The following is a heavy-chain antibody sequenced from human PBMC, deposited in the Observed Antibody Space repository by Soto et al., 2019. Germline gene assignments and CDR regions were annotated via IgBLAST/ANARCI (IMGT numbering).Heavy chain of an antibody. CDR3: ARGRYCSGGSCSLRARPDIKKYYYYYYYMDV. D-gene: IGHD2-15*01. CDR2: IYHSGST. CDR1: GGSISSGGYS. Sequence: SETLSLTCAVSGGSISSGGYSWSWIRQPPGKGLEWIGYIYHSGSTYYNPSLKSRVTISVDRSKNQFSLKLSSVTAADTAVYYCARGRYCSGGSCSLRARPDIKKYYYYYYYMDVWGQGTTVTVSS. V-gene: IGHV4-30-2*01. J-gene: IGHJ6*03.